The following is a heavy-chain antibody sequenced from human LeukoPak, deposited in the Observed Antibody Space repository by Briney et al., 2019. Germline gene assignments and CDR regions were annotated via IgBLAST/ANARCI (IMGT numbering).Heavy chain of an antibody. CDR2: TRNKANSYTT. V-gene: IGHV3-72*01. D-gene: IGHD6-19*01. CDR3: ARDSSGWYDFDY. J-gene: IGHJ4*02. CDR1: GFTFSDHY. Sequence: GGSLRLSCAASGFTFSDHYMDWVRQAPGKGLEWVGRTRNKANSYTTEYAASVKGRFTISRDNAKNSLYLQMNSLRDEDTAVYYCARDSSGWYDFDYWGQGTLVTVSS.